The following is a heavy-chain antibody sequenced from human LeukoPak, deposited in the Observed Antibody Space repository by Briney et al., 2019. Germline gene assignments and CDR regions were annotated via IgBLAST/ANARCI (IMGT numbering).Heavy chain of an antibody. CDR3: ARDPGDYSLNAFDI. V-gene: IGHV3-30-3*01. D-gene: IGHD4-17*01. Sequence: GRSLRLSCAASGFTFSSYAMHWVRQAPGKGLEWVAVISYDGSNKYYADSVKGRFTISRDNSKNTLYLQMNSLRAEDTAVYYCARDPGDYSLNAFDIWGQGTMVTVSS. J-gene: IGHJ3*02. CDR1: GFTFSSYA. CDR2: ISYDGSNK.